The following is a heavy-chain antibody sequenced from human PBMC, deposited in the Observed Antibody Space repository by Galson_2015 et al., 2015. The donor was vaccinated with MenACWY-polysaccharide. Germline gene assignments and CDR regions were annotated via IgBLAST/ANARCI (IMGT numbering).Heavy chain of an antibody. D-gene: IGHD1-1*01. Sequence: SVKVSCKASGYTFISSYMYWVRQAPGQGLEWMGAIKPSDGSARYAQKFQGRVTMTWDTSTSTVYLELISLRSEDTAVYYCARDLGTTEYYLDHWGQGALVTVSS. J-gene: IGHJ4*02. CDR3: ARDLGTTEYYLDH. CDR2: IKPSDGSA. V-gene: IGHV1-46*01. CDR1: GYTFISSY.